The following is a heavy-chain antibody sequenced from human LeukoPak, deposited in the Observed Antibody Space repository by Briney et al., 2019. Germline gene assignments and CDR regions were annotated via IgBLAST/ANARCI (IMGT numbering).Heavy chain of an antibody. D-gene: IGHD3-22*01. CDR1: GFIFSSFG. CDR3: ARGYYDSSGYYYYFDY. CDR2: IYSGGST. V-gene: IGHV3-53*01. J-gene: IGHJ4*02. Sequence: GGTLRLSCAASGFIFSSFGMSWVRQAPGKGLEWVSVIYSGGSTYYADSVKGRFTISRDNSKNTLYLQMNSLRAEDTAVYYCARGYYDSSGYYYYFDYWGQGTLVTVSS.